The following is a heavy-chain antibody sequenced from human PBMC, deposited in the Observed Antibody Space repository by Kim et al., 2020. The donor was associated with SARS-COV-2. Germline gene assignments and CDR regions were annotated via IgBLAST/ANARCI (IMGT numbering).Heavy chain of an antibody. CDR3: ARRVRNYYDSSGYAFDI. Sequence: LKSRVTISVDTSKTQFSLKLSSVTAADTAVYYCARRVRNYYDSSGYAFDIWGQGTMVTVSS. D-gene: IGHD3-22*01. V-gene: IGHV4-39*01. J-gene: IGHJ3*02.